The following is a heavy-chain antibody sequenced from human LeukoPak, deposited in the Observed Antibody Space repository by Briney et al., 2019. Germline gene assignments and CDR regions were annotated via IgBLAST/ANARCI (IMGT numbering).Heavy chain of an antibody. J-gene: IGHJ4*02. CDR2: ISYDGSNK. CDR3: AKDADDYVWGSYLH. CDR1: GFTFSSYG. V-gene: IGHV3-30*18. Sequence: PGGSLRLSCAASGFTFSSYGMHWVRQAPGKGLEWVAVISYDGSNKYCADSVKGRFTISRDNSKNTLYLQMNSLRAEDTAVYYCAKDADDYVWGSYLHWGQGTLVTVSS. D-gene: IGHD3-16*02.